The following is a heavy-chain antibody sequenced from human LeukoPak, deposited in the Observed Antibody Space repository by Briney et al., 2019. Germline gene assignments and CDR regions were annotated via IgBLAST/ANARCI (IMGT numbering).Heavy chain of an antibody. D-gene: IGHD1-26*01. CDR2: IYSGGST. Sequence: GGSLRLSCAASGFTVSSNYMSWVRQAPGKGLEWVSVIYSGGSTYYADCVKGRFTISRDNSKNTLYLQMNSLRAEDTAVYYCARTRRGSYYQYFDYWGQGTLVTVSS. J-gene: IGHJ4*02. V-gene: IGHV3-53*01. CDR3: ARTRRGSYYQYFDY. CDR1: GFTVSSNY.